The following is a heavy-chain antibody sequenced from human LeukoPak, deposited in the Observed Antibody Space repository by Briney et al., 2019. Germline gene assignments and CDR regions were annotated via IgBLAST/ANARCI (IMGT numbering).Heavy chain of an antibody. CDR3: AKGQGGIAAAGTDAFDI. V-gene: IGHV3-7*03. D-gene: IGHD6-13*01. CDR1: GFTFSSYW. Sequence: GGSLRLSCAASGFTFSSYWMSWVRQAPGKGLEWVANIKQDGSEKYYVDSVKGRFTISRDNAKNSLYLQMNSLRAEDMALYYCAKGQGGIAAAGTDAFDIWGQGTMVTVSS. CDR2: IKQDGSEK. J-gene: IGHJ3*02.